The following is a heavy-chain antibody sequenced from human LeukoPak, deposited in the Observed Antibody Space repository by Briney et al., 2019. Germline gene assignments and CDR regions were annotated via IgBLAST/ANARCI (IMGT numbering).Heavy chain of an antibody. J-gene: IGHJ5*02. D-gene: IGHD5-18*01. V-gene: IGHV1-2*02. CDR1: GYTFTGYY. Sequence: ASVKVSCKASGYTFTGYYVHWARQAPGQGLEWMGWINPNSGGTNYAQKFQGRVTMTRDTSISTAYMELSRLRSDDTAVYYCARDLVDTAMIANWFDPWGQGTLVTVSS. CDR2: INPNSGGT. CDR3: ARDLVDTAMIANWFDP.